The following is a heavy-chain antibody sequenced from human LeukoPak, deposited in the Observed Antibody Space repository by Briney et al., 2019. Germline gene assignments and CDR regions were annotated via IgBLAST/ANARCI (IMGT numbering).Heavy chain of an antibody. CDR3: ARDFKDFWSGYYTLGN. J-gene: IGHJ4*02. V-gene: IGHV4-39*07. CDR2: IYYSGST. D-gene: IGHD3-3*01. CDR1: GGSISSSSYY. Sequence: SETLSLTCTVSGGSISSSSYYWGWIRQPPGKGLEWIGSIYYSGSTYYNPSLKSRVTISVDTSKNQFSLKLSSVTAADTAVYYCARDFKDFWSGYYTLGNWGQGTLVTVSS.